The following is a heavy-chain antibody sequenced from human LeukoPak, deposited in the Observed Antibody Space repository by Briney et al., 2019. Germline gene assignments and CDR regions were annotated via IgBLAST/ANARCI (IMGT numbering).Heavy chain of an antibody. CDR1: GGSISSSGYY. CDR3: ARHEYSGSYYGLSWFDP. V-gene: IGHV4-39*01. CDR2: IYYSGST. J-gene: IGHJ5*02. D-gene: IGHD1-26*01. Sequence: KTSETLSFTCTVSGGSISSSGYYWGWIRQPPGKGLEWIASIYYSGSTYYNPSLKSRVTISVDTSKNQLSLKLSSLTAADTAVYYCARHEYSGSYYGLSWFDPWGQGTLVTVSS.